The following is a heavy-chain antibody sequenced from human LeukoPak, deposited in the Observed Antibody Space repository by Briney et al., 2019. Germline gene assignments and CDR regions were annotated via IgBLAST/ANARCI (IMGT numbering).Heavy chain of an antibody. CDR3: AREVGGFDY. D-gene: IGHD3-16*01. Sequence: PGGSLRLSCAASGFTFSSYAMHWVRQAPGKGLEWVAVISYDGSNKYYADSVKGRFTISGDNSKNTLYLQMNSLRAEDTAVYYCAREVGGFDYWGQGTLVTVSS. J-gene: IGHJ4*02. V-gene: IGHV3-30-3*01. CDR2: ISYDGSNK. CDR1: GFTFSSYA.